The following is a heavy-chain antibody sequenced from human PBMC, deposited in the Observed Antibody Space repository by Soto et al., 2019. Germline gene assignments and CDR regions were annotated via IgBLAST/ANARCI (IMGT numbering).Heavy chain of an antibody. CDR1: GGSISGYY. V-gene: IGHV4-59*08. D-gene: IGHD6-19*01. CDR3: ARLSSRGVAAPWDIDY. Sequence: SETLSLTCTVSGGSISGYYWSWIRQPPGKGLEWIGYIYYSGSTNYNPSLKSRVTISVDTSKNQFSLKLSSVTAADTAVHYCARLSSRGVAAPWDIDYCYQGILVTVSS. J-gene: IGHJ4*02. CDR2: IYYSGST.